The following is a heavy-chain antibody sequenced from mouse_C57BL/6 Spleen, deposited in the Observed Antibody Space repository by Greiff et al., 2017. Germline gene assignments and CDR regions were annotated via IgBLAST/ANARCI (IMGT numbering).Heavy chain of an antibody. Sequence: QVQLQQSGAELVRPGASVKLSCKASGYTFTDYYINWVKQRPGQGLEWIARIYPGSGNTYYNEKFKGKATLTAEKSSSTAYMQLSSLTSEDSAVYFCARAGYYSKYWFAYWGQGTLVTVSA. D-gene: IGHD2-12*01. CDR1: GYTFTDYY. CDR3: ARAGYYSKYWFAY. CDR2: IYPGSGNT. J-gene: IGHJ3*01. V-gene: IGHV1-76*01.